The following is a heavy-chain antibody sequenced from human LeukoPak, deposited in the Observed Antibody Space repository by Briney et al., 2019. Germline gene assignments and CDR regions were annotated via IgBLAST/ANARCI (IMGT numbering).Heavy chain of an antibody. J-gene: IGHJ3*02. Sequence: SETLSLTCTVSGGSISSGGYYWSWIRQHPGKGLEWIGYIYYSGSTYYNPSLKSRVTISVDTSKNQFSLKLSSVTAADTAVYHCAREPYGDYGDAFDIWGQGTMVTVSS. D-gene: IGHD4-17*01. CDR1: GGSISSGGYY. CDR2: IYYSGST. CDR3: AREPYGDYGDAFDI. V-gene: IGHV4-31*03.